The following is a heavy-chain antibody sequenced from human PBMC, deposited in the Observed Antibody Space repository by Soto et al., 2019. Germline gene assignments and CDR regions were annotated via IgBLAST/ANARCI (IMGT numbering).Heavy chain of an antibody. Sequence: PSETLSLTCTVSGGSISSGDYYWSWIRQPPGKGLEWIGYIYYSGSTYYNPSLKSRVAISVDTSKNRFSLKLSSVTAADTAVYYCAREPPGYCSGGSCYSVIGKAFDIWGQGTMVTVSS. D-gene: IGHD2-15*01. CDR1: GGSISSGDYY. CDR2: IYYSGST. CDR3: AREPPGYCSGGSCYSVIGKAFDI. V-gene: IGHV4-30-4*01. J-gene: IGHJ3*02.